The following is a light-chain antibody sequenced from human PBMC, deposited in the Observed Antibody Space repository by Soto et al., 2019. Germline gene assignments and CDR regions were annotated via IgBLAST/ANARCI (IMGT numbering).Light chain of an antibody. Sequence: EIVLTQSPGTRSLSPGERATLSCRASQSVSSSFLAWYQQKPGQAPRLLIYGASSRATGIPDRFSGSGSGTDFTLTISRLEPEDFAVYYCQQYDNSPLTFGGGTKVEIK. CDR2: GAS. CDR3: QQYDNSPLT. CDR1: QSVSSSF. V-gene: IGKV3-20*01. J-gene: IGKJ4*01.